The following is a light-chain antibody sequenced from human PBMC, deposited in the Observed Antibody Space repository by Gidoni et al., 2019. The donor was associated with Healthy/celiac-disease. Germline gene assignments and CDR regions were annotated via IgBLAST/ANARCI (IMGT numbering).Light chain of an antibody. Sequence: SVLTPPPSVPGAPGQGVTISCTGSSSNIGAGYDVHWYKQLPGTAPKLLIYGNSNRPSGVPDRFAGSKSGTSASLAITGLQAEDEADYYCQSYDSSLSGVFGGGTKLTVL. J-gene: IGLJ2*01. CDR1: SSNIGAGYD. V-gene: IGLV1-40*01. CDR3: QSYDSSLSGV. CDR2: GNS.